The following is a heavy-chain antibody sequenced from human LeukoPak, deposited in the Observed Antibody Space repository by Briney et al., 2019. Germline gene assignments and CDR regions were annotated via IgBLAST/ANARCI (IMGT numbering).Heavy chain of an antibody. J-gene: IGHJ5*02. CDR1: GGSFSGYY. V-gene: IGHV4-34*01. D-gene: IGHD2-2*01. Sequence: SETLSLTCAVYGGSFSGYYWSWILQPPGKGLEWIGEINHSGSTNYNPSLKSRVTISVDTSKNQFSLKLSSVTAADTAVYYCARGRGMIPAATNWFDPWGQGTLVTVSS. CDR2: INHSGST. CDR3: ARGRGMIPAATNWFDP.